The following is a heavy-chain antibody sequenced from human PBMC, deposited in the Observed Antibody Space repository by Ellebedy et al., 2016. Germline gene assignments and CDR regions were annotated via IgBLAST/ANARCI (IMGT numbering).Heavy chain of an antibody. CDR2: IIPIFGTA. V-gene: IGHV1-69*13. CDR3: ARVYGPPEDYYYYMDV. D-gene: IGHD1-14*01. Sequence: SVKVSXKASGGTFSSYAISWVRQAPGQGLEWMGGIIPIFGTANYAQKFQGRVTITADESTSTAYMELSSLRSEDTAVYYCARVYGPPEDYYYYMDVWGKGTTVTVSS. J-gene: IGHJ6*03. CDR1: GGTFSSYA.